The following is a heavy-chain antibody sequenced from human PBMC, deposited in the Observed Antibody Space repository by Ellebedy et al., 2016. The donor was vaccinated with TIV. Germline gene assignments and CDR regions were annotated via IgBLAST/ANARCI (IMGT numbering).Heavy chain of an antibody. CDR1: GYSFSNYW. CDR2: IFPDDSDI. V-gene: IGHV5-51*01. D-gene: IGHD1-26*01. J-gene: IGHJ3*02. Sequence: GESLKISCQGSGYSFSNYWIAWVRQMPGKGLEWVGSIFPDDSDIAYSPSFQGQVTISADKSITTAYLHCSNLKAADTALYYCARQGATADAFDIWGQGTMVTVSP. CDR3: ARQGATADAFDI.